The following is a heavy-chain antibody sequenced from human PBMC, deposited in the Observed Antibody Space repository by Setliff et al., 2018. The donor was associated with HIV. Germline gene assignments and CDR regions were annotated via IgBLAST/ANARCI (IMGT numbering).Heavy chain of an antibody. J-gene: IGHJ5*02. D-gene: IGHD2-2*01. CDR1: GGSISRSSYY. V-gene: IGHV4-39*01. CDR2: IYYSGST. CDR3: ASRVLGYCRSTSCLNWFDP. Sequence: SETLSLTCTVSGGSISRSSYYWGWIRQPPGKGLEWIGSIYYSGSTYYNPSLKSRVTISVDTSKDQVSLKLSSVTAADTAVYYCASRVLGYCRSTSCLNWFDPWGQGTLVTVSS.